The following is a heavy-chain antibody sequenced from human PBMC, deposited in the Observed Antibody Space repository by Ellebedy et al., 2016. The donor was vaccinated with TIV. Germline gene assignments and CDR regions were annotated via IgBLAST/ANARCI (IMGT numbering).Heavy chain of an antibody. CDR1: GFSFSSSW. Sequence: GESLKISCAASGFSFSSSWMDWVRQAPGKGLEWVADIKQDGSGRNFVDSVKGRFTISRDNAKNSLYLQLNNLRAEDTAVYYCAKALDSWGQGTLVTVSS. V-gene: IGHV3-7*01. CDR3: AKALDS. J-gene: IGHJ4*02. CDR2: IKQDGSGR.